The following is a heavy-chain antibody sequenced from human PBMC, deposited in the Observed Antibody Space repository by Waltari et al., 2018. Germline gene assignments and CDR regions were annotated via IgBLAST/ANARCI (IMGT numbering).Heavy chain of an antibody. CDR3: ARDGSLDI. CDR1: GYSFIDYY. Sequence: QAQLVQSGAEVKKPGASVKVSCKASGYSFIDYYMHWLRQAPGQGLEWMGGIDPNSGATKDTQRFQGRVSMTRDTSMSTVYMELSRLRSDDTAVFYCARDGSLDIWGQGTTVIVSS. V-gene: IGHV1-2*02. J-gene: IGHJ3*02. CDR2: IDPNSGAT.